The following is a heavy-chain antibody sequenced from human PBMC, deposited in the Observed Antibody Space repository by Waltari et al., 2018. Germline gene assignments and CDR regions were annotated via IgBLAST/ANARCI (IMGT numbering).Heavy chain of an antibody. CDR3: ARPRLDYDTSQLDY. V-gene: IGHV3-74*01. CDR2: INGDGSIA. Sequence: VESGGDLVQRGGSLRLSCTAPGCTRGGCWIAWGLQPPGKGPECVSRINGDGSIAHYAESVKGRFTISRDNAKNTMYLQMNGLRVDDTAVYYCARPRLDYDTSQLDYWGHGSGVTVSS. D-gene: IGHD3-16*01. J-gene: IGHJ4*03. CDR1: GCTRGGCW.